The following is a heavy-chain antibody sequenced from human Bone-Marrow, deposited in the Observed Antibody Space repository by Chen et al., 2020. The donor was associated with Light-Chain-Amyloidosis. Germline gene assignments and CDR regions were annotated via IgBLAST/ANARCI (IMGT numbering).Heavy chain of an antibody. CDR1: GFAFSSLA. D-gene: IGHD3-9*01. CDR3: AKDISYDDILPGYPADAFDI. V-gene: IGHV3-23*04. J-gene: IGHJ3*02. CDR2: IGGGGGSR. Sequence: EVKLAESGGGLLQRAGSLRLSCPPSGFAFSSLAMSWFRLGAGWGWEWVSTIGGGGGSRCYGASVEGRLAISGDNSKSALLLEVNSLRAEVRGVYYCAKDISYDDILPGYPADAFDIWGQGTMVTVSS.